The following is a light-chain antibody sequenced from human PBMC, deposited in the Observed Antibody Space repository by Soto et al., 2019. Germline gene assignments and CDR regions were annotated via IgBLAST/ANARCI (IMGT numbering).Light chain of an antibody. CDR3: GTWDSSLSAGV. J-gene: IGLJ3*02. CDR1: SSNIENNY. CDR2: ANN. Sequence: QSALTQPPSVSAAPGQRVTISCSGTSSNIENNYVSWYQQLPGTAPKLLIYANNQRPSGIPDRFSGSKSGTSATLGIAGLQTGDEADYYCGTWDSSLSAGVFGGGTKLTVL. V-gene: IGLV1-51*01.